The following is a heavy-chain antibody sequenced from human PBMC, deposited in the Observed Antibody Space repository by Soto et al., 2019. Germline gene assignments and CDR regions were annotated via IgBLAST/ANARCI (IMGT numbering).Heavy chain of an antibody. CDR1: GFTFSSYG. V-gene: IGHV3-33*01. J-gene: IGHJ4*02. D-gene: IGHD4-17*01. CDR2: IWYDGSKK. CDR3: ARDPATVTTYFDY. Sequence: QVQLVESGGGVVQPGTSLRLSCAASGFTFSSYGMHWVRQAPGKGLEWVALIWYDGSKKEYADSVKGRFTISRDDSKSTLYLEMNSLRAEDTAVYSCARDPATVTTYFDYWGQGTLVTVSS.